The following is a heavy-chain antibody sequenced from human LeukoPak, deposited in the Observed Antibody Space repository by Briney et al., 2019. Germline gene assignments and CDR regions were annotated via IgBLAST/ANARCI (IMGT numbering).Heavy chain of an antibody. V-gene: IGHV4-34*01. Sequence: PSETLSLTCAVYGGSFSGYYWSWIRQPPGKGLEWIGDINHSGSTNYNPSLKSRVTISVDTSKNQFSLKLSSVTAADTAVYYCARRLRGYSGYRGHYFDYWGQGTLVTVSS. CDR1: GGSFSGYY. D-gene: IGHD5-12*01. CDR2: INHSGST. J-gene: IGHJ4*02. CDR3: ARRLRGYSGYRGHYFDY.